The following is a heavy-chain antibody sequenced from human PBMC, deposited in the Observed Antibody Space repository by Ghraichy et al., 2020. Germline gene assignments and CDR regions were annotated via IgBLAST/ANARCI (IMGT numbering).Heavy chain of an antibody. CDR2: LIPILGIA. CDR1: RATFSSSA. CDR3: ARVRGQWPDELNWFDP. V-gene: IGHV1-69*04. D-gene: IGHD6-19*01. Sequence: SVKVSCKTSRATFSSSAISWVRQARGQGLEWMGRLIPILGIANYAQKFQGRVTITAYKSTSTAYMELSSLRSVDTAVYYWARVRGQWPDELNWFDPWCQGTLVTVSS. J-gene: IGHJ5*02.